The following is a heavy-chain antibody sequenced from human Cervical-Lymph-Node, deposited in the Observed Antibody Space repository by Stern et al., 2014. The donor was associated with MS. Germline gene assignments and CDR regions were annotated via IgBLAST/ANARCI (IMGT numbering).Heavy chain of an antibody. D-gene: IGHD3-10*01. V-gene: IGHV1-69*01. CDR2: ILPLLGTA. J-gene: IGHJ6*02. CDR3: ASSVGELTPEAV. Sequence: QVQLVQSGAEVKKPGSSVRVSCKASGGTFTSYAISWVRQPPGPGLEWMGWILPLLGTATYAQQFQGRVTITADASTPTPYMAVSSLRAEDTALYYCASSVGELTPEAVWGQGTTVTVFS. CDR1: GGTFTSYA.